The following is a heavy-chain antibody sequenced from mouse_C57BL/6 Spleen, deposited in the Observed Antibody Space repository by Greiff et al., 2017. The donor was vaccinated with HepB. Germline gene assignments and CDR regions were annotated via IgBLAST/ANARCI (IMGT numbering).Heavy chain of an antibody. V-gene: IGHV1-72*01. Sequence: QVQLQQPGAELVKPGASVKLSCQASGYTLPHYWVHWVKQRPGPGLEWIGRIDPNSGGTKYNEKFQGKATLTVDKPSSTAYMQLSSLTSEDSAVYYCATIYYYGSSYGAMDYWGQGTSVTVSS. J-gene: IGHJ4*01. D-gene: IGHD1-1*01. CDR3: ATIYYYGSSYGAMDY. CDR2: IDPNSGGT. CDR1: GYTLPHYW.